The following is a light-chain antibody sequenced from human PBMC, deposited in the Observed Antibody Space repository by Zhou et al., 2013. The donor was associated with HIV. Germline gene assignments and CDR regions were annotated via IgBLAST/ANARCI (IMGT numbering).Light chain of an antibody. CDR3: QQYNNYPLT. Sequence: IQMTQSPSSLSASVGDRVTITCRASQGIGDDLGWYQQKPGKAPKLLIYSASNLQSGVPSRFSGSGSGTDYTLTISSLQPEDFATYYCQQYNNYPLTFGGGTTV. CDR2: SAS. CDR1: QGIGDD. V-gene: IGKV1-6*01. J-gene: IGKJ4*01.